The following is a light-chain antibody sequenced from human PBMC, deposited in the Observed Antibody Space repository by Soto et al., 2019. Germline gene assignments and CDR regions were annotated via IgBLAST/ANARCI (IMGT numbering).Light chain of an antibody. J-gene: IGKJ1*01. CDR1: QSISSS. CDR2: AAS. Sequence: DIQMTQSPSSLSASVGDRVTITCRASQSISSSLNWYQQKPGKAPKLLIYAASSLQSGVPSRFSGSGSGTDFTLTISSLKPQDFATYYCQQSYSTPRTFGHGTKVAIK. CDR3: QQSYSTPRT. V-gene: IGKV1-39*01.